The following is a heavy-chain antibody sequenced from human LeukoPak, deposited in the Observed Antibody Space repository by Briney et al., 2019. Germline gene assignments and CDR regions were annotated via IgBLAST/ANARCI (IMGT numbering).Heavy chain of an antibody. Sequence: EASVKVSCKASGGTFSSYTISWVRQAPGQGLEWMGWISAYNGNTNYAQKLQGRVTMTTDTSTSTAYMELRSLRSDDTAVYYCARGVYDWLDPWGQGTLVTVSS. CDR3: ARGVYDWLDP. D-gene: IGHD2-8*01. CDR2: ISAYNGNT. J-gene: IGHJ5*02. V-gene: IGHV1-18*01. CDR1: GGTFSSYT.